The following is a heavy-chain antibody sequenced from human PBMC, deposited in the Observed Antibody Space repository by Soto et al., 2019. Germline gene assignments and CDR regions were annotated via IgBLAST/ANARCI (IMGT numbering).Heavy chain of an antibody. Sequence: QVHLVQSGTEVKEPGASVKVSCKASASTFTGYTINWVRQAPGQGLEWMGWISTFNGNTKYAGNFEGRLTMTTNTSTTTAYLELTSLTFDSTAVYFCARGTVTSGRWFGPWGQGTLVSVSS. V-gene: IGHV1-18*04. D-gene: IGHD4-17*01. J-gene: IGHJ5*02. CDR1: ASTFTGYT. CDR3: ARGTVTSGRWFGP. CDR2: ISTFNGNT.